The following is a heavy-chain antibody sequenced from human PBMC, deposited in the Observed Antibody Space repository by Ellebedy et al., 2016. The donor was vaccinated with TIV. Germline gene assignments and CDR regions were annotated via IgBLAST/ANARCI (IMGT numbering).Heavy chain of an antibody. D-gene: IGHD3-16*01. CDR3: ARRGLRSLDY. CDR2: ISSSSSTI. CDR1: GFTFSSYS. Sequence: GESLKISXAASGFTFSSYSMNWVRQPPGKGLELVSYISSSSSTIYYADSVKGRFTISRDNAKNSLYLQMNSLRAEDTAVYYCARRGLRSLDYWGQGTLVTVSS. V-gene: IGHV3-48*04. J-gene: IGHJ4*02.